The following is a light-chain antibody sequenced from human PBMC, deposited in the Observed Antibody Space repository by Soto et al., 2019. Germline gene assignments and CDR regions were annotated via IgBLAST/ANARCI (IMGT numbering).Light chain of an antibody. CDR3: CSFAGSSTLV. J-gene: IGLJ1*01. CDR2: EVR. Sequence: QSALTQPASVSGSPGQSITISCTGTSSDVGSYNLVSWYQQHPGKAPKLIIYEVRKRPSGVSNRFSGSKSGNTASLTISGLQAEDEADYYCCSFAGSSTLVFGTGTKLTVL. V-gene: IGLV2-23*02. CDR1: SSDVGSYNL.